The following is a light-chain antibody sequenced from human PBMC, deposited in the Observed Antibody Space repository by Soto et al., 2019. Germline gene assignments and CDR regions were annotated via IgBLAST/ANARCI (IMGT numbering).Light chain of an antibody. J-gene: IGKJ4*01. CDR3: QQRSNWGVT. Sequence: EIVLTQSPATLSLSPGERATLSCRASQSVSTYLTWYQQKAGQAPRLLIYDASNRATGIPARFSGSGSGTDFTLTISSIDPEDFAVYYCQQRSNWGVTFGGGTKVEIK. CDR1: QSVSTY. V-gene: IGKV3-11*01. CDR2: DAS.